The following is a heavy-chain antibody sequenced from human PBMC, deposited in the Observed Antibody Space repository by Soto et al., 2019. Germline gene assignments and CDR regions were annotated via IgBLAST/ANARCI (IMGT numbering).Heavy chain of an antibody. J-gene: IGHJ4*02. CDR3: AKGVVAATRSYFDY. D-gene: IGHD2-15*01. CDR1: GFTFSSYA. Sequence: GGSLRLSCAASGFTFSSYAMSWVRQAPGNGLEWVSAISGSGGSTYYADSVKGRFTISRDNSKNTLYLQMNSLRAEDTAVYYCAKGVVAATRSYFDYWGQGTLVTVSS. V-gene: IGHV3-23*01. CDR2: ISGSGGST.